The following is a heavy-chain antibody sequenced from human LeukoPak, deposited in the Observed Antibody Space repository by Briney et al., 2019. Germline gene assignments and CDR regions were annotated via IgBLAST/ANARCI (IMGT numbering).Heavy chain of an antibody. V-gene: IGHV3-48*03. Sequence: GGALRLSCAASGFTFSSYEMNWVRQAPGKGLEGVSYISSSAGRIHYADSVKGRFTISRDNAKNSLYLQMNSLRAEDTAVYYCARTSSGTYLHWGQGTLVIVSS. CDR3: ARTSSGTYLH. J-gene: IGHJ4*02. CDR1: GFTFSSYE. D-gene: IGHD1-26*01. CDR2: ISSSAGRI.